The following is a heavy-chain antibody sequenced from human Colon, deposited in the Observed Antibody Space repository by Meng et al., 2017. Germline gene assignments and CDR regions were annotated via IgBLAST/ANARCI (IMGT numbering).Heavy chain of an antibody. CDR2: IDHRGDP. Sequence: QAQRRGRGPGLGNPSGTLSLTCAVSGGSITTNSYWSWVRQPPEKGLEWIGQIDHRGDPYYNPSLKSRVTMSVDRSKSQVSLQLTSVTAADTAVYYCARHGGYYQDYWGQGTLVTVSS. D-gene: IGHD4-23*01. CDR3: ARHGGYYQDY. CDR1: GGSITTNSY. J-gene: IGHJ4*02. V-gene: IGHV4-4*02.